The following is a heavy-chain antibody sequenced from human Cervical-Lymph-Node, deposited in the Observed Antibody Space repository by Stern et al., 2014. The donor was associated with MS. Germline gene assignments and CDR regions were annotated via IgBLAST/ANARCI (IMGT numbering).Heavy chain of an antibody. Sequence: VQLVQSGAEVKKPGESLKISCKGSGYSFHNYWIAWVRQKPGKGLEWMGIIYPDDSDTRYSPPFQGQVTISVDKSIRTAYLQWSRLKASDTAMYYCARVDIVEMVYGFDIWGQGTMVTVSS. D-gene: IGHD2-8*01. CDR3: ARVDIVEMVYGFDI. J-gene: IGHJ3*02. CDR1: GYSFHNYW. CDR2: IYPDDSDT. V-gene: IGHV5-51*03.